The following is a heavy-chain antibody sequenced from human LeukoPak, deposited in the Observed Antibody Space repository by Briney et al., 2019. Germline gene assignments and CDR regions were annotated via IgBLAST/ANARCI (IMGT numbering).Heavy chain of an antibody. CDR3: ARLKGLYDSSGYSKPPFDY. Sequence: KHGESLKISCKASGYSFTNYWIGWVRQLPGKGLEWMGITWPDDSDTRYSPSFQGQVTIPVDKSVTTAYLEWSSLKASDTAMYYCARLKGLYDSSGYSKPPFDYWGQGTLVTVSS. D-gene: IGHD3-22*01. V-gene: IGHV5-51*01. CDR2: TWPDDSDT. CDR1: GYSFTNYW. J-gene: IGHJ4*02.